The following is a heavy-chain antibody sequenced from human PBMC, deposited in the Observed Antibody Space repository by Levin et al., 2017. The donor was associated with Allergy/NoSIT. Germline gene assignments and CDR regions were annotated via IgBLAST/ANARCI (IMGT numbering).Heavy chain of an antibody. V-gene: IGHV3-23*01. CDR1: GFTFSSYA. Sequence: GESLKISCAASGFTFSSYAMSWVRQAPGKGLEWVSAISGSGGSTYYADSVKGRFTISRDNSKNTLYLQMNSLRAEDTAVYYCAKDLVKRYCTNGVCSGSLYWGQGTLVTVSS. CDR2: ISGSGGST. D-gene: IGHD2-8*01. CDR3: AKDLVKRYCTNGVCSGSLY. J-gene: IGHJ4*02.